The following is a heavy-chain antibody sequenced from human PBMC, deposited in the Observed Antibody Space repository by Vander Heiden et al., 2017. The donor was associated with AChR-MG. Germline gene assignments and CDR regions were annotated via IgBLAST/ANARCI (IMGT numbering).Heavy chain of an antibody. CDR1: GGTFSSSA. Sequence: QVQLVQSGAEVKKPGPSVKVSCKASGGTFSSSAISWVRQAPGQGLEWMGRIIPILGIANYAQKCQGRVTITADKSTSTAYMELSSLRSEDTAVYYCARTYYDSSGYYPIWGQGTLVTVSS. CDR3: ARTYYDSSGYYPI. CDR2: IIPILGIA. J-gene: IGHJ4*02. D-gene: IGHD3-22*01. V-gene: IGHV1-69*04.